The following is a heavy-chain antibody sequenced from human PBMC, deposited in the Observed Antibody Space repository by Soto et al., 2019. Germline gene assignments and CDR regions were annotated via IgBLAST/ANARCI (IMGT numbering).Heavy chain of an antibody. CDR2: ISSSSSYI. Sequence: EVQLVDSGGGLVKPGGSLRLSCAASGFTCSSYSMIWVRQAPGKGLEWVSSISSSSSYIYYADSVKGRFTISRDNAKNSLYLQMNSLRAEDTAVYYCARDLRVRAEKYFDYWGQGTLVTVSS. V-gene: IGHV3-21*01. CDR1: GFTCSSYS. CDR3: ARDLRVRAEKYFDY. J-gene: IGHJ4*02. D-gene: IGHD3-10*01.